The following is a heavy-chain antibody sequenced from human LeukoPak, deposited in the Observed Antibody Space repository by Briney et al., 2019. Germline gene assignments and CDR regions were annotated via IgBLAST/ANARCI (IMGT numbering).Heavy chain of an antibody. CDR3: ARGAGYGDYARHFDY. J-gene: IGHJ4*02. D-gene: IGHD4-17*01. Sequence: ASVKVSCKASGGTFSSYAISWVRQATGQGLEWMGWMNPNSGNTGYAQKFQGRVTMTRNTSISTAYMELSSLRSEDTAVYYCARGAGYGDYARHFDYWGQGTLVTVSS. CDR2: MNPNSGNT. V-gene: IGHV1-8*02. CDR1: GGTFSSYA.